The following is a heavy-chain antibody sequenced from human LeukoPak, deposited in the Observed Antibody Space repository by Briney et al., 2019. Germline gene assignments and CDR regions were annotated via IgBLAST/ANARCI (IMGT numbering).Heavy chain of an antibody. CDR1: GFTFSTYG. D-gene: IGHD6-19*01. V-gene: IGHV3-23*01. CDR2: ISGSGGRT. J-gene: IGHJ4*02. Sequence: PGGTLRLSCAASGFTFSTYGMSWVRQAPGKGLEWVSGISGSGGRTYYADSVKGRFTISRDNSKNTLYLQMNSLRAEDTAVYYCARAELPDSGWFPTYFDYWGQGTLVTVSS. CDR3: ARAELPDSGWFPTYFDY.